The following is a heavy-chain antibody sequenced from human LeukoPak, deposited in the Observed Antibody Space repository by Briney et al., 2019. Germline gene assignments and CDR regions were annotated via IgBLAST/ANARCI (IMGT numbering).Heavy chain of an antibody. CDR1: GFTFSNYA. CDR2: ISFDGNNK. D-gene: IGHD5-12*01. CDR3: ARTVATIALPSFKY. Sequence: GRSLRLSCTASGFTFSNYAMHRVRQAPGKGLEWMTVISFDGNNKYYEDSVKGRFTISRDNSKNTLYLQMNSLRAEDTAVYYCARTVATIALPSFKYWGQGTLVTVSS. J-gene: IGHJ4*02. V-gene: IGHV3-30*04.